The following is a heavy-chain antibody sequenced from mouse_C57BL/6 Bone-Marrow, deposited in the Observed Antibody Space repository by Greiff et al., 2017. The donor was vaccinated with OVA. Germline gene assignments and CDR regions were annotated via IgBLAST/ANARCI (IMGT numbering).Heavy chain of an antibody. V-gene: IGHV1-52*01. CDR3: AREGGYYGSSPWFAY. J-gene: IGHJ3*01. Sequence: VQLQQPGAELVRPGSSVKLSCKASGYTFTSYWMHWVKQRPIQGLEWIGNIDPSDSETHYNQKFKDKATLTVDKSSSTAYMQLSSLTSEDSAVYYCAREGGYYGSSPWFAYWGQGTLVTVSA. CDR1: GYTFTSYW. D-gene: IGHD1-1*01. CDR2: IDPSDSET.